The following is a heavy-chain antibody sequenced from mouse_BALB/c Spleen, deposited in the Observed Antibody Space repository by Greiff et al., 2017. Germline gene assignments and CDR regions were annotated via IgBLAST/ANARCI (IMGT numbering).Heavy chain of an antibody. CDR2: ISNGGGST. Sequence: EVKLVESGGGLVQPGGSLTLSCAASGFTFSSYTMSWVRQTPEKGLEWVAYISNGGGSTYYPDTVKGRFTISRDNAKNTLYLQMSSLKSEDTTMYYCARQSLTTVVYPYWYFDVWGAGTTVTGSS. V-gene: IGHV5-12-2*01. J-gene: IGHJ1*01. CDR3: ARQSLTTVVYPYWYFDV. D-gene: IGHD1-1*01. CDR1: GFTFSSYT.